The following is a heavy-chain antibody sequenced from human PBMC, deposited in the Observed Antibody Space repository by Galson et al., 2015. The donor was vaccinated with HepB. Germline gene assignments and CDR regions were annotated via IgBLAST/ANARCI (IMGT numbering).Heavy chain of an antibody. D-gene: IGHD5-18*01. Sequence: SLRLSCAASGFIFSNYAMNWVRQAPGRGLEWVAVTSYDGNNKYYADSVKGRFTVSRDNSKKTLYLQMNSLRAEDTAVYYCAKDGYIYGLLKGHFDYWGRGTLVTVSS. J-gene: IGHJ4*02. CDR1: GFIFSNYA. CDR3: AKDGYIYGLLKGHFDY. V-gene: IGHV3-30*04. CDR2: TSYDGNNK.